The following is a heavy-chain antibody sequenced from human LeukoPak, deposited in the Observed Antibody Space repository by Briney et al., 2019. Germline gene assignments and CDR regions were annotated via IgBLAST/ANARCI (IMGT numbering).Heavy chain of an antibody. CDR2: IYPGDSDT. J-gene: IGHJ3*02. V-gene: IGHV5-51*01. D-gene: IGHD3-16*01. CDR1: GYTFVNYW. Sequence: LGESLKISCKASGYTFVNYWIGWVRQMPGKGLEWMGIIYPGDSDTRKSPSFQGHVTISVDKSISTAYLQWSSLKASDTAMYYCARLRSNAYYDCFDIWGQGTMVTVSS. CDR3: ARLRSNAYYDCFDI.